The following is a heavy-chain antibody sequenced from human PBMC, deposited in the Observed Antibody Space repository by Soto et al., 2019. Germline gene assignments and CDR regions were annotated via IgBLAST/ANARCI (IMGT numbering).Heavy chain of an antibody. CDR1: GFTFSSYI. D-gene: IGHD4-4*01. Sequence: GGSLKRSCAASGFTFSSYIMNWVRPAPGKGLEWVSSISISSSYIYYADSVKGRFIISRDNAKNSLYLQMNSLSAEDTAVYYCARVDAVTTQPQFDYWGQGTLVTVSS. CDR3: ARVDAVTTQPQFDY. J-gene: IGHJ4*02. V-gene: IGHV3-21*01. CDR2: ISISSSYI.